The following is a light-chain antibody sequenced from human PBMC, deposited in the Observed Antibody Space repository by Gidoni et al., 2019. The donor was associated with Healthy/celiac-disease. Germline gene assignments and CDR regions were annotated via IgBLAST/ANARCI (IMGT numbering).Light chain of an antibody. CDR3: QQYNSYSPIT. CDR2: KAS. CDR1: QSISIW. V-gene: IGKV1-5*03. Sequence: DIQMTQSPSTLSASVGYRVTITCRASQSISIWFAWYQQKPGKAPKLLIYKASSLESGVPSRFSGSGSGTEFTLTISSLQPDDFATYYCQQYNSYSPITFGQGTRLEIK. J-gene: IGKJ5*01.